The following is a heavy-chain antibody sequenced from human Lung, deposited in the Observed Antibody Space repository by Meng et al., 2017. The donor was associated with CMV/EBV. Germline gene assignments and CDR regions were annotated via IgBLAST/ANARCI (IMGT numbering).Heavy chain of an antibody. J-gene: IGHJ4*01. Sequence: GEXXKISCAASGFTFNSYRMNWLRQAPGKGLEWVSYISSSSSSIYYTDSVKGRFTISRDNAKNSLYLEMNSLRVDDTGVYFCARDAGEGIVVVPAAISDYWGHGTQVTVSS. CDR3: ARDAGEGIVVVPAAISDY. D-gene: IGHD2-2*02. V-gene: IGHV3-48*04. CDR2: ISSSSSSI. CDR1: GFTFNSYR.